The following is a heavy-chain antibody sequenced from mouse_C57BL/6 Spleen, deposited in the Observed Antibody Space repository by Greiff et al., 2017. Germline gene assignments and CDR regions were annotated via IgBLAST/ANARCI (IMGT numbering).Heavy chain of an antibody. CDR1: GYTFTDYY. CDR3: ARSTISYFDY. J-gene: IGHJ2*01. Sequence: EVQVVESGPVLVKPGASVKMSCKASGYTFTDYYMNWVKQSHGKSLEWIGVINPYNGGTSYNQKFKGKATLTVDKSSSTAYMELNSLTSEDSAVYYCARSTISYFDYWGQGTTLTVSS. CDR2: INPYNGGT. V-gene: IGHV1-19*01.